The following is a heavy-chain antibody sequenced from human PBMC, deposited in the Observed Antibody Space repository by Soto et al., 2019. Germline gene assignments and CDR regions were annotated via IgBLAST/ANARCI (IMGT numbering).Heavy chain of an antibody. CDR1: GFTFSSYA. V-gene: IGHV3-30-3*01. Sequence: GGSLRLSCAASGFTFSSYAMHWVRQAPGKGLEWVAVISYDGSNKYYADSVKGRFTISRDNSKNTLYLQMNSLRAEDMAVYYCARDRIAVAGTGQLDYWGQGTLVTVSS. CDR2: ISYDGSNK. D-gene: IGHD6-19*01. CDR3: ARDRIAVAGTGQLDY. J-gene: IGHJ4*02.